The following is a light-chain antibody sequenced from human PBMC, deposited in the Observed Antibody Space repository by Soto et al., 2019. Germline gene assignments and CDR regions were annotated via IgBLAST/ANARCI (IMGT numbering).Light chain of an antibody. V-gene: IGLV2-14*01. CDR2: EVS. J-gene: IGLJ1*01. CDR3: CSKTTTITYV. Sequence: QAVVTQPASVSGSPGQSITISCTGTSSDIGGYNYVSWYQQHPGEAPKLVIYEVSNRPSGVSNRFSGSKSGNTASLTISGLQADDEGDYYCCSKTTTITYVFGSGTKVTVL. CDR1: SSDIGGYNY.